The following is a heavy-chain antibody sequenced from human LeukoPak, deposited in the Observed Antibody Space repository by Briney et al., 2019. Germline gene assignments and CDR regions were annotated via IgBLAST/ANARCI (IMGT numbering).Heavy chain of an antibody. D-gene: IGHD3-10*01. J-gene: IGHJ6*03. CDR3: ARWALYYNYYMDV. CDR2: ISSSSNTI. CDR1: GFTFSSYT. V-gene: IGHV3-48*01. Sequence: GGSLRLSYAASGFTFSSYTMNWVRQAPGKGLEWVSYISSSSNTIYYADSVKGRFTISRDNAKNSLYLQMNSLRAEDTAVYYCARWALYYNYYMDVWGKGTTVTVSS.